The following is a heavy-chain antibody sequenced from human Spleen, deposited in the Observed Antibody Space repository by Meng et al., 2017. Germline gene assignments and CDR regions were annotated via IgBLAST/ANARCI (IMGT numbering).Heavy chain of an antibody. V-gene: IGHV5-51*01. CDR3: ARHERGYSGYGNDY. CDR2: IYPGDSDT. CDR1: GYSFTSYW. D-gene: IGHD5-12*01. J-gene: IGHJ4*02. Sequence: VQRVEAGAWVKKPGSSVKVSCKASGYSFTSYWIGWVRQMPGKGLEWMGIIYPGDSDTRYSPSFQGQVTISADKSISTAYLQWSSLKASDTAMYYCARHERGYSGYGNDYWGQGTLVTVSS.